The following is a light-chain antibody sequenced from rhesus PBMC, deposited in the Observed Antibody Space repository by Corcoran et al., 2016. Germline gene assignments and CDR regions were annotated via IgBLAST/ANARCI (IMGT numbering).Light chain of an antibody. CDR2: GVS. CDR1: SSDIGGYNY. CDR3: SSYAGSNAYI. Sequence: QAALTQPRSVSGSPGKSVTISCTGTSSDIGGYNYVSWYQQHPGTAPKLMIYGVSKRPSGVSDRVSGSKSGNTASLTISVLQAEDEAVYYCSSYAGSNAYIFGAGTRLTVL. V-gene: IGLV2-32*02. J-gene: IGLJ1*01.